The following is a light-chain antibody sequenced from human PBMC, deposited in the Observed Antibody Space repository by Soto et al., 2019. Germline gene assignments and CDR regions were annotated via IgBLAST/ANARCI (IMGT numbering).Light chain of an antibody. V-gene: IGKV4-1*01. CDR3: QQHYSSPHT. J-gene: IGKJ2*01. CDR1: QSVLYSSNNKNY. CDR2: WAS. Sequence: DIVMTQSPDSLAVSLGERATINCKSSQSVLYSSNNKNYLSWYQQKTGQPPKLLIYWASTRESGVPDRFSGSGSGTDFTLTISSLQAEDVSVYYCQQHYSSPHTFGQGTKLEIK.